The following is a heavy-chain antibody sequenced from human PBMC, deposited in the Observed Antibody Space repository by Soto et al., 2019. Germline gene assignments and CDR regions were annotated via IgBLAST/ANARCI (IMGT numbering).Heavy chain of an antibody. V-gene: IGHV3-23*01. CDR3: AKDYYDSSGYQGFDY. CDR1: GFTFSSYA. CDR2: ISGSGGST. Sequence: GGSLRLSCAASGFTFSSYAMSWVRQAPGKGLEWVSAISGSGGSTYYADSVKGRFTISRDNSKNTLYLQMNSLRAEDTAVYYCAKDYYDSSGYQGFDYWGQGTLVTVSS. D-gene: IGHD3-22*01. J-gene: IGHJ4*02.